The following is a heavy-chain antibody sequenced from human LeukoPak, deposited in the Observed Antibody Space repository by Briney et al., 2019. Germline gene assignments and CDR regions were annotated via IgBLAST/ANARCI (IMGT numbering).Heavy chain of an antibody. J-gene: IGHJ4*02. CDR2: IRYDGSDK. CDR1: GFTFSSYG. D-gene: IGHD4-17*01. Sequence: GGSLRLSCAASGFTFSSYGMHWVRQAPGKGLEWVAFIRYDGSDKYYPDSVKGRFTISRDNSKNMLYLQVNSLRAEDTALYYCAKDLTTVTTQGDYWGQGTLVTVSS. V-gene: IGHV3-30*02. CDR3: AKDLTTVTTQGDY.